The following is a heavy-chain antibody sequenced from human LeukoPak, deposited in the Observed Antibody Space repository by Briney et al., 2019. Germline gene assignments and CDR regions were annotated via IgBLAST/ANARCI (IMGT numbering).Heavy chain of an antibody. CDR2: IYYSGST. Sequence: SETLSLTCTVSGGSISSYYWSWIRQPPGKGLEWIGYIYYSGSTNYNPSLTSRVTISVDTSKNQFSLKLSSVTAADTAVYYCARGIPPYCSGGSCYLGYYYYYGMDVWGQGTTVTVSS. V-gene: IGHV4-59*01. CDR3: ARGIPPYCSGGSCYLGYYYYYGMDV. D-gene: IGHD2-15*01. J-gene: IGHJ6*02. CDR1: GGSISSYY.